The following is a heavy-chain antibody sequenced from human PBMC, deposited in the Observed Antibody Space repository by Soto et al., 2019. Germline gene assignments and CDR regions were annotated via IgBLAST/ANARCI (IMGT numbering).Heavy chain of an antibody. CDR3: ATDRGSCYRFEY. J-gene: IGHJ4*02. D-gene: IGHD3-22*01. CDR1: GYTSINFG. Sequence: QVQLVQSRGEVKKPGASVKVSCKASGYTSINFGLNWVRQAPGQGLEWMGGISIDNGNTNFAQKFQGRVTLTADTSTNTAYLEVRSLRSDDTAVYYCATDRGSCYRFEYWGQGTLVTVSS. V-gene: IGHV1-18*01. CDR2: ISIDNGNT.